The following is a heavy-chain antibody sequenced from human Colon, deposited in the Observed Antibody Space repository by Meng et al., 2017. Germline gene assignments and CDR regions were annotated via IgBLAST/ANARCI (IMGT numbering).Heavy chain of an antibody. CDR3: ARNSGSYPYYFDY. CDR1: GFPIRDYF. CDR2: LSGDGRTV. Sequence: VWLVGSGGGVVQPGRSLGLSCAAPGFPIRDYFMSWFGQAPGKGLEWIAYLSGDGRTVAYAGTVRGRFTISRDNSKNTLHLQMNSLRAEDTAVYYCARNSGSYPYYFDYWGQGALVTVSS. J-gene: IGHJ4*02. V-gene: IGHV3-11*01. D-gene: IGHD1-26*01.